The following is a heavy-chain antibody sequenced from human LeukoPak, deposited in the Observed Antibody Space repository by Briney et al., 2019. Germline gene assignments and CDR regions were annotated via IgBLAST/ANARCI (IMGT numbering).Heavy chain of an antibody. Sequence: GGSLRLSCAASGFTFSSYEMNWARQAPGKGLEWVSYISSSGSSMYYAASVRGRFTISRDTSRSTLYLQMNSLRAEDAAVYYCAKAPVTSCRGAFCYPFDYWGQGTLVTVSS. CDR1: GFTFSSYE. V-gene: IGHV3-48*03. CDR3: AKAPVTSCRGAFCYPFDY. CDR2: ISSSGSSM. D-gene: IGHD2-15*01. J-gene: IGHJ4*02.